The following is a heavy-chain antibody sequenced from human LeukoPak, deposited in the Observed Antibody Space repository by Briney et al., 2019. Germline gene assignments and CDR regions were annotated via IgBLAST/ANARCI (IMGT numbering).Heavy chain of an antibody. Sequence: GGSLRLSCSASGFTFSSYAMHWVRQAPGKGLEYVSAISSNGGSTYYADSVKGRFTISRDNSKNTLHLQMSSLRAEDTAVYYCVKDKGIQLWPSFDYWGQGTLVTVSS. CDR3: VKDKGIQLWPSFDY. CDR1: GFTFSSYA. V-gene: IGHV3-64D*06. D-gene: IGHD5-18*01. CDR2: ISSNGGST. J-gene: IGHJ4*02.